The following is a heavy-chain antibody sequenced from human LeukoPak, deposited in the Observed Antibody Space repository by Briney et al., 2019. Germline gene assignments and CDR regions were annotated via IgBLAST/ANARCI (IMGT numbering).Heavy chain of an antibody. CDR3: VRGRRFLEWLPDPHDY. V-gene: IGHV3-48*02. CDR2: ISSSSGSI. D-gene: IGHD3-3*01. CDR1: GFTFSDYS. J-gene: IGHJ4*02. Sequence: GGSLRLSCTASGFTFSDYSMNWVRQAPGRGLEWISYISSSSGSINYAGSVEGRFTISRDNAKNSLYLQMNSLRDEDTAVYYCVRGRRFLEWLPDPHDYWGQGTLVTVSS.